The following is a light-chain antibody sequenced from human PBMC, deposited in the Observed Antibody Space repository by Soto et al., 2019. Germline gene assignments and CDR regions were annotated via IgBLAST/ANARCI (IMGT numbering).Light chain of an antibody. Sequence: EIEVTQSPPTLPASAGDRVTITCRTSQTITTSLNWYRQKPGKAPDLLIYAASSLQSGIPSRFGGRGSGTDFTLTITGLQAEDFATYYCQQNYSLPITFGQGTRLENK. J-gene: IGKJ5*01. CDR3: QQNYSLPIT. CDR1: QTITTS. CDR2: AAS. V-gene: IGKV1-39*01.